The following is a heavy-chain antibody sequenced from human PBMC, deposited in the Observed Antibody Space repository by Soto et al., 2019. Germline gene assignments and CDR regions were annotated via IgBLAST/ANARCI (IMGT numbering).Heavy chain of an antibody. CDR2: INPNSGGT. CDR1: GYTFTGYY. Sequence: ASVKVSCKASGYTFTGYYMHWVRQAPGQGLEWMGWINPNSGGTNYAQKFQGWVTMTRDTSISTAYMELSRLRSDDTAVYYCARGARDYYDSSGYHDAFDIWGQGTMVTVSS. D-gene: IGHD3-22*01. J-gene: IGHJ3*02. V-gene: IGHV1-2*04. CDR3: ARGARDYYDSSGYHDAFDI.